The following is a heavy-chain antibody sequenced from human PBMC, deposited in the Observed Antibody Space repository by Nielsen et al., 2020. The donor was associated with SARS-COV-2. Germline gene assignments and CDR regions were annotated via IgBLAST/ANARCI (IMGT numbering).Heavy chain of an antibody. CDR3: ARGLRVAVAGPYLDY. V-gene: IGHV1-24*01. CDR2: FDPEDGET. J-gene: IGHJ4*02. D-gene: IGHD6-19*01. Sequence: ASVKVSCKVSGYTLTELSMHWVRQAPGKGLEWMGGFDPEDGETIYAQKFQGRVTMTRDTSTSTVYMELSSLRSEDTAVYYCARGLRVAVAGPYLDYWGQGTLVTVSS. CDR1: GYTLTELS.